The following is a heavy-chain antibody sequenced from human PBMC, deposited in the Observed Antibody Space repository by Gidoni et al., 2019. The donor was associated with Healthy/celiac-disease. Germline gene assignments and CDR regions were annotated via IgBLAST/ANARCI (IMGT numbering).Heavy chain of an antibody. V-gene: IGHV3-9*01. CDR3: AKARVADSGYFDY. CDR2: ISWNSGSI. CDR1: GFTFDDYA. J-gene: IGHJ4*02. D-gene: IGHD1-26*01. Sequence: EVQLVESGVGLVQPGRSLRLSCAASGFTFDDYAMHWVRQAPGKGLEWVSGISWNSGSIGYADSVKGRFTISRDNAKNSLYLQMNSLRAEDTALYYCAKARVADSGYFDYWGQGTLVTVSS.